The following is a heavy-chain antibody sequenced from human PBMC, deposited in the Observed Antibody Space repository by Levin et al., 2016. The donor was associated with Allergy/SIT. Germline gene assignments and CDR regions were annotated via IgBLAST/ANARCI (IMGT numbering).Heavy chain of an antibody. J-gene: IGHJ4*01. CDR2: IKTDRSDT. Sequence: WIRQPPGKGLVWVSRIKTDRSDTSYADSVKGRFTISRDNAKNTLYMQMNSLRAEDTAVYYCASGDGVYFDYWGHGTLVTVSS. V-gene: IGHV3-74*01. CDR3: ASGDGVYFDY. D-gene: IGHD4-17*01.